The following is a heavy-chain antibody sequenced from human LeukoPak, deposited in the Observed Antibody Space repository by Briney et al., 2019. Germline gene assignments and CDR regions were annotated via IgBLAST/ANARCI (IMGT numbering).Heavy chain of an antibody. Sequence: GGSLRLSCAASGFTFSSYSMNWVRQAPGKGLEWVSSISSSSSYIYYADSVKGRFTISRDNSKNTLYLQMNSLRAEDTAVYYCAKSQSSGYFYYFDYWGQGTLVTVSS. CDR3: AKSQSSGYFYYFDY. V-gene: IGHV3-21*04. D-gene: IGHD3-22*01. CDR1: GFTFSSYS. J-gene: IGHJ4*02. CDR2: ISSSSSYI.